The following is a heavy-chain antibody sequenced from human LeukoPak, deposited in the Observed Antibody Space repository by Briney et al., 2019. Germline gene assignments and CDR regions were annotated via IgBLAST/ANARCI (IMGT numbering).Heavy chain of an antibody. CDR1: GFTFSNYW. V-gene: IGHV3-7*01. J-gene: IGHJ4*02. Sequence: GGSLRLSCAAYGFTFSNYWMSWVRQAPGKGLEWVANVRPDGSEIQCVDSMEGRFTVSRDNSENSLYLRMSSLRAEDTAVYYCATTTRSRSWDYWGQGTLVTVSS. D-gene: IGHD2-2*01. CDR3: ATTTRSRSWDY. CDR2: VRPDGSEI.